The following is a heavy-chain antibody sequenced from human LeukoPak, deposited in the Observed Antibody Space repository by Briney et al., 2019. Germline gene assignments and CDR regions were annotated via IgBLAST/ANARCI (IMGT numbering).Heavy chain of an antibody. CDR3: ARGRNYYDSSNWFDP. V-gene: IGHV1-18*01. J-gene: IGHJ5*02. CDR2: VSAYNGNT. Sequence: ASVKVSCTASGYTFTSYGISWVRQAPGQGLEWMGWVSAYNGNTNYAQKLQGRVTMTTDTSTSTAYMELRSLRSDDTAVYYCARGRNYYDSSNWFDPWGQGTLVTVSS. CDR1: GYTFTSYG. D-gene: IGHD3-22*01.